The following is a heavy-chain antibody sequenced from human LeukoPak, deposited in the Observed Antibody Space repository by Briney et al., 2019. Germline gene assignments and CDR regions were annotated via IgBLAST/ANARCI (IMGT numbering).Heavy chain of an antibody. CDR2: ISGTGIGR. CDR1: GFTLSSHA. D-gene: IGHD1-1*01. Sequence: GGSLGLSCAASGFTLSSHAMTWVRQAPGKGLEWVSAISGTGIGRYYADSVKGRFTVSRDTSTNTVSLQMNSLRADDTAVYYCAKGPTKSLEYFDYWGQGTLVTVSS. V-gene: IGHV3-23*01. CDR3: AKGPTKSLEYFDY. J-gene: IGHJ4*02.